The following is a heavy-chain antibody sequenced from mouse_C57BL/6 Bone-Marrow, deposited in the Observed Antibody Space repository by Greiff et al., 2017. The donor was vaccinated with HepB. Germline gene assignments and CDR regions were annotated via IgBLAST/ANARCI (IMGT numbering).Heavy chain of an antibody. J-gene: IGHJ2*01. CDR3: ARRGFCFITTVVGFDY. V-gene: IGHV1-9*01. Sequence: QVQLQQSGAELMKPGASVKLSCKATGYTFTGYWIEWVKQRPGHGLEWIGEILPGSGSTNYNEKFKGKATFTADTSSNTADMQLSSLTTEDSAIYYWARRGFCFITTVVGFDYWGQGTTLTVSS. CDR1: GYTFTGYW. CDR2: ILPGSGST. D-gene: IGHD1-1*01.